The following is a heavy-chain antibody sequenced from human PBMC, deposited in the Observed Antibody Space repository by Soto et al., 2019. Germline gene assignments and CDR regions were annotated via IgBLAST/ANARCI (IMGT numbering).Heavy chain of an antibody. V-gene: IGHV1-2*04. CDR3: ARGYSASGWYFGHAFDI. CDR2: INPNSGGT. CDR1: GYTFTGYY. Sequence: ASVKVSCKASGYTFTGYYMHWVRQAPGQGLEWMGWINPNSGGTNYAQKFQGWVTMTRDTSISTAYMELSRLGSDDTAVYYCARGYSASGWYFGHAFDIWGQGTMVTVSS. J-gene: IGHJ3*02. D-gene: IGHD6-19*01.